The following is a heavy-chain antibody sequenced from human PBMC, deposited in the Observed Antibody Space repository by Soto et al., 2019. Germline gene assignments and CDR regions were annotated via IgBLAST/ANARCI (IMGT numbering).Heavy chain of an antibody. V-gene: IGHV4-59*01. Sequence: PSLTRPLPCTVARSPQSSYYRSWIRQPPGNELEWLGYTNNRGCANYSPCLMRHITRSGDSSKSQCCRKLSSVTAADTAVYYCARDGLGLLWFGESTHYGMDVWGQGTTVTVSS. D-gene: IGHD3-10*01. J-gene: IGHJ6*02. CDR2: TNNRGCA. CDR1: RSPQSSYY. CDR3: ARDGLGLLWFGESTHYGMDV.